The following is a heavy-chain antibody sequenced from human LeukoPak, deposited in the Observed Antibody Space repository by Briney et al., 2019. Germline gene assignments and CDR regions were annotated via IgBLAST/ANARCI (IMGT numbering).Heavy chain of an antibody. D-gene: IGHD4-23*01. CDR2: IRSKANSYAT. CDR1: GFTFSGSA. V-gene: IGHV3-73*01. CDR3: TKGWELPNWFDP. Sequence: PGGSLKLSCAASGFTFSGSAMHWVRQASGKGLEWVGRIRSKANSYATAYAASVNGRFHISRDDSKSTAYLQMNSVKTEDTAVYYCTKGWELPNWFDPWGQGTQVTASS. J-gene: IGHJ5*02.